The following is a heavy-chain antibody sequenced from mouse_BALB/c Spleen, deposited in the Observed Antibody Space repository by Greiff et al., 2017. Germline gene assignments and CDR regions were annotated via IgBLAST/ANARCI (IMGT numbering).Heavy chain of an antibody. CDR2: IYPGNVNT. CDR3: ARRDGNYWFAY. Sequence: VQLQQSGPELVKPGASVRISCKASGYTFTSYYIHWVKQRPGQGLEWIGWIYPGNVNTKYNEKFKGKATLTADKSSSTAYMQLSSLTSEDSAVYFCARRDGNYWFAYWGQGTLVTVSA. J-gene: IGHJ3*01. V-gene: IGHV1S56*01. CDR1: GYTFTSYY. D-gene: IGHD2-1*01.